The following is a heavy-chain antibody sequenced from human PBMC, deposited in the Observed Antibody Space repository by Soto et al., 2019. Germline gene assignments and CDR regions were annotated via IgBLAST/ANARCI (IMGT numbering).Heavy chain of an antibody. V-gene: IGHV3-64*01. D-gene: IGHD2-15*01. J-gene: IGHJ5*02. CDR2: ISSNGGST. CDR1: GFTFSSYA. CDR3: ASGGWSVASPMRFDP. Sequence: GGSLRLSCAASGFTFSSYAMHWVRQAPGKGLEYVSAISSNGGSTYYANSVKGRFTISRDNSKNTLYLQMGSLRAEDMAVYYCASGGWSVASPMRFDPWGQGTLVTVSS.